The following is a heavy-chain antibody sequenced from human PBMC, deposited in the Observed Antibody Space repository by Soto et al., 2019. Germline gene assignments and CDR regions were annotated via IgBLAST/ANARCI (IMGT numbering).Heavy chain of an antibody. D-gene: IGHD3-16*01. CDR3: ARAISSGGRFSGMDV. Sequence: QVQLVQSGAEVKKPGSSVRVSCKASGATFSSNTLSWVRQAPGQGLEWMGRITPVLDMADYEQKFQDRLTITADKSTTTVYMELGSLRSEDTAIYYCARAISSGGRFSGMDVWGQGTTVTVSS. J-gene: IGHJ6*02. CDR1: GATFSSNT. V-gene: IGHV1-69*02. CDR2: ITPVLDMA.